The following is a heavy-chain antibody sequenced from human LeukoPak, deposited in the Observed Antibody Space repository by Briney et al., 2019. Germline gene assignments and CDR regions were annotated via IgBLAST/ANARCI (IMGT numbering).Heavy chain of an antibody. CDR2: ISSSSSTI. CDR1: GFTFSSYS. Sequence: GGSLRLSCAASGFTFSSYSINWVRQAPGKGLEWVSYISSSSSTIYYADSVKGRFTISRDNAKNSLYLQMSSLRDEDTAVYYCARGSIFGVVRYYFDYWGQGTLVTVSS. CDR3: ARGSIFGVVRYYFDY. D-gene: IGHD3-3*01. V-gene: IGHV3-48*02. J-gene: IGHJ4*02.